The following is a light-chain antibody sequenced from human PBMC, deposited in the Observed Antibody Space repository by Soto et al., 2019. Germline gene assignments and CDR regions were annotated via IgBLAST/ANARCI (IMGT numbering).Light chain of an antibody. Sequence: DIQMTQSPSSLSASGGDRVTITCRASQAIRSDLGWYQQKSGKVPKRLIFAASTLQTGVPSMFRGSGYGTEFRLTITSLQPEDFATYYCLHHNYHSYTFGHGTKLEIK. CDR1: QAIRSD. V-gene: IGKV1-17*01. J-gene: IGKJ2*01. CDR2: AAS. CDR3: LHHNYHSYT.